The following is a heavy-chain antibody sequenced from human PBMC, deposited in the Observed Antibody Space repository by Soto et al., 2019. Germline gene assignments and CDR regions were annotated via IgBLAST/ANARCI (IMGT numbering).Heavy chain of an antibody. CDR2: ISGSDDST. CDR1: GFTFSSYD. V-gene: IGHV3-23*01. Sequence: EVQLLESGGGLVQPGESLRLSCAASGFTFSSYDMSWVRQAPGKGLEWVAVISGSDDSTYYADSVKGRFTISRDNSKNTLYLQMNSLRAEDTAVYYCAKRSSSSTFDYWGQGTLVTVSS. J-gene: IGHJ4*02. D-gene: IGHD6-6*01. CDR3: AKRSSSSTFDY.